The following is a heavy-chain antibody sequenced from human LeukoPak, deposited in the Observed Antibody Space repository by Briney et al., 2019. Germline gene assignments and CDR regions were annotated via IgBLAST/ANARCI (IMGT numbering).Heavy chain of an antibody. J-gene: IGHJ4*02. CDR2: VSSDGTT. V-gene: IGHV4-59*08. CDR1: GDSVTSYY. D-gene: IGHD2-8*02. Sequence: PSETLSLTCSVSGDSVTSYYWSWIRQPPGKGLEWIGYVSSDGTTNYTPSLRSRVIMSVDTAKNHISLSLTSLTAADTAIYYCARLDCTADGCYNHWGQGTLVTVSS. CDR3: ARLDCTADGCYNH.